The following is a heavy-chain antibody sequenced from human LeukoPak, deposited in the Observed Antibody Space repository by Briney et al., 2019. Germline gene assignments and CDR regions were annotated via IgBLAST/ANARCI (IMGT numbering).Heavy chain of an antibody. CDR3: ARGTWGTRFGY. D-gene: IGHD1-14*01. CDR2: INHSGST. CDR1: GGSFSGYY. V-gene: IGHV4-34*01. Sequence: SETLTLTCAVYGGSFSGYYWSWIRQPPGKGLEWIGEINHSGSTNYNPSLKSRVTISVNTSKNQFSLKLSSVTAADTAVYYCARGTWGTRFGYWGQGTLVTVSS. J-gene: IGHJ4*02.